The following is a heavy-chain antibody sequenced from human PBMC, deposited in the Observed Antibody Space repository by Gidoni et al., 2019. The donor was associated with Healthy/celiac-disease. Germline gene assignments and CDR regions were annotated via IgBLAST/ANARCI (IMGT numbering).Heavy chain of an antibody. Sequence: EVQLVESGAGLVQPGGSLRRSCSASGFPFSSHWMSWVRQAPGKGLEWVANIKQDGSEKYYVDSVKGRFTISRDNAKNSLYLQMNSLRAEDTAVYYCARDSPIAVAGTVSGAFDIWGQGTMVTVSS. J-gene: IGHJ3*02. CDR1: GFPFSSHW. CDR3: ARDSPIAVAGTVSGAFDI. V-gene: IGHV3-7*01. D-gene: IGHD6-19*01. CDR2: IKQDGSEK.